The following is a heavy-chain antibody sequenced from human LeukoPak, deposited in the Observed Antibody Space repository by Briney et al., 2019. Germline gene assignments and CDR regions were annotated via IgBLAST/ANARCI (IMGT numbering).Heavy chain of an antibody. D-gene: IGHD1-1*01. Sequence: SETLSLTCAVYGGSFSGYYWSWIRQPPGKGLEWIGEINHSGSTNYNPSLESRVTISVGTSKNQFSLKLSSVTAADTAVYYCATGSYYYYGMDVWGQGTTVTVSS. V-gene: IGHV4-34*01. CDR2: INHSGST. J-gene: IGHJ6*02. CDR3: ATGSYYYYGMDV. CDR1: GGSFSGYY.